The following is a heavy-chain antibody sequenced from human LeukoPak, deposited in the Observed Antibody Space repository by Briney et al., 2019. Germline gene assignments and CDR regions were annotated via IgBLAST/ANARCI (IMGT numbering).Heavy chain of an antibody. CDR3: AGSPHYYDSSGYYD. CDR2: IYYSGST. J-gene: IGHJ4*02. CDR1: GGSFSGYY. D-gene: IGHD3-22*01. Sequence: SETLSLTCAVYGGSFSGYYWSWIRQPPGKGLEWIGYIYYSGSTNYNPSLKSRVTISVDTSKNQFSLKLSSVTAADTAVYYCAGSPHYYDSSGYYDWGQGTLVTVSS. V-gene: IGHV4-59*01.